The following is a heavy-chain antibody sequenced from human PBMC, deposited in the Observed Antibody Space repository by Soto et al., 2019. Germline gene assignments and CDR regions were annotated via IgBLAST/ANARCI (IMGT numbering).Heavy chain of an antibody. CDR2: IGSSSSYI. CDR1: GFTFSSYS. D-gene: IGHD2-2*02. Sequence: PGGSLRLSCAASGFTFSSYSMNWVRQAPGKGLEWVSSIGSSSSYIYYADSVKGRFTISRDNAKNSLYLQMNSLRAEDTAVYYCARDLRRPIIVVVPAAIRQNYYYGMDVWGQGTTVTVSS. V-gene: IGHV3-21*01. CDR3: ARDLRRPIIVVVPAAIRQNYYYGMDV. J-gene: IGHJ6*02.